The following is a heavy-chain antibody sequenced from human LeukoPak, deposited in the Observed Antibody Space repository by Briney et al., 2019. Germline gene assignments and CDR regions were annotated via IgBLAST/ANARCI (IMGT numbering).Heavy chain of an antibody. Sequence: GRSLRLSCAASAFTLVACEVSWARHAPGKGLEWVSGINWNGGSTGYADSVKGRFTISRDNAKNSLYLQMNSLRAEDTAVYYCAKALLEESSGYFDYWGQGTLVTVSS. D-gene: IGHD3-22*01. CDR2: INWNGGST. V-gene: IGHV3-20*04. CDR1: AFTLVACE. CDR3: AKALLEESSGYFDY. J-gene: IGHJ4*02.